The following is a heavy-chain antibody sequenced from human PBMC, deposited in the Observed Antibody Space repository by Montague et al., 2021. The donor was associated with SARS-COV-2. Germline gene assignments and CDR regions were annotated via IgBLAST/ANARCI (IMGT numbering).Heavy chain of an antibody. J-gene: IGHJ6*02. CDR2: IKQDGSEK. V-gene: IGHV3-7*01. CDR1: GFTFSSYW. CDR3: ARDRTYCSGGSCLYYYYYGMDV. D-gene: IGHD2-15*01. Sequence: SLRLSLSASGFTFSSYWMSWVRQAPGKGLEWVANIKQDGSEKYYVDSVKGRFTISRDNAKNSLYLQMNSLRAEDTAVYYCARDRTYCSGGSCLYYYYYGMDVWGQGTTVTVSS.